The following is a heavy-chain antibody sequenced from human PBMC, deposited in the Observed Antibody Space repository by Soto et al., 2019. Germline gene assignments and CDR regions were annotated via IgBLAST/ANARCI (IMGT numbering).Heavy chain of an antibody. Sequence: SEILSLTCAVSCGSISSSNWWSWVRQPPGKGLEWIGEIYHSGSTNYNPSLKSRVTISVDKSKNQFSLKLSSVTAADTAVYYCARVLILGGLGIGYGMDVWGQGTTVTVSS. D-gene: IGHD1-20*01. V-gene: IGHV4-4*02. CDR3: ARVLILGGLGIGYGMDV. CDR1: CGSISSSNW. J-gene: IGHJ6*02. CDR2: IYHSGST.